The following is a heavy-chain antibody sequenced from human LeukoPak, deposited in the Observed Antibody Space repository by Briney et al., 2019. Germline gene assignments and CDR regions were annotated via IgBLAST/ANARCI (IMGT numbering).Heavy chain of an antibody. CDR2: IYTSGST. Sequence: PSETLSLTCTVSGGSISSGSYYWSWIRQPAGKGLEWIGRIYTSGSTNYNPSLKSRVTISVDTSKNQFSLKLSSVTAADTAVYYCAVLRLWFGGSWGQGTLVTVSS. J-gene: IGHJ4*02. CDR1: GGSISSGSYY. CDR3: AVLRLWFGGS. V-gene: IGHV4-61*02. D-gene: IGHD3-10*01.